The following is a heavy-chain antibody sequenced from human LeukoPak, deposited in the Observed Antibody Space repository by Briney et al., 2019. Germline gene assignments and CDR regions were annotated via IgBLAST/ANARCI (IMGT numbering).Heavy chain of an antibody. J-gene: IGHJ4*02. CDR2: IYHSGST. D-gene: IGHD5-18*01. V-gene: IGHV4-30-2*01. CDR3: ARCQGYGPRY. Sequence: SQTLSLTCTVSGGSISSGDYYWSWIRQPPGKGLEWIGYIYHSGSTNYNPSLKSRVTISVDTSKNQFSLKLSSVTAADTAVYYCARCQGYGPRYWGQGTLVTVSS. CDR1: GGSISSGDYY.